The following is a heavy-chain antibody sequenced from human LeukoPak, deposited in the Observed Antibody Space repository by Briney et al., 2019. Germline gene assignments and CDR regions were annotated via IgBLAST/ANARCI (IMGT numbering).Heavy chain of an antibody. CDR2: IYHSGST. J-gene: IGHJ4*02. Sequence: SETLSLTCTVSGYSISSGYYWGWIRQPPGKGLEWIGSIYHSGSTYYNPSLKSRVTISVDTSKNQFSLKLSSVTAADTAVYYCARDGSRGSFYFDYWGQGTLVTVSS. CDR1: GYSISSGYY. D-gene: IGHD3-10*01. V-gene: IGHV4-38-2*02. CDR3: ARDGSRGSFYFDY.